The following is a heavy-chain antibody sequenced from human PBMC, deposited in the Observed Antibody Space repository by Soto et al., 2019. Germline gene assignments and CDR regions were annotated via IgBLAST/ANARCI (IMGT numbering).Heavy chain of an antibody. Sequence: GSLRLSCAISGFTFSDYYIIWIRHSPFKGLEWVSYISSRGSSIYYADSVKGRFTISRDNAKNSLYLQMNGLRAEDTAVYYCARGYYDFWSGYYISPYGMDVWGQGTTVTVSS. V-gene: IGHV3-11*01. CDR1: GFTFSDYY. CDR2: ISSRGSSI. D-gene: IGHD3-3*01. J-gene: IGHJ6*02. CDR3: ARGYYDFWSGYYISPYGMDV.